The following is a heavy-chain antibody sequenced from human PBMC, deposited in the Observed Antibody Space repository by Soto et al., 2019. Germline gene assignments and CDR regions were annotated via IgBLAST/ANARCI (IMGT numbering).Heavy chain of an antibody. Sequence: TGGSLRLSCAASGFTFSSYAMTWVRQAPGKGLEWVSAITVSGGHTNYVDSVKGRFTISRGNAKNMLYLQMNSLRDEDTAVYYCARGTIRGQGTLVTVSS. CDR2: ITVSGGHT. CDR3: ARGTI. J-gene: IGHJ4*02. CDR1: GFTFSSYA. D-gene: IGHD3-3*01. V-gene: IGHV3-23*01.